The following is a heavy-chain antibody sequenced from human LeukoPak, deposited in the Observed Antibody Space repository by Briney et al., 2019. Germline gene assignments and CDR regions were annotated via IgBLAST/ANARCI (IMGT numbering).Heavy chain of an antibody. CDR1: GYTFSSYA. CDR3: ARDPGGSGSLSGWFDP. CDR2: INPNSGGT. V-gene: IGHV1-2*02. D-gene: IGHD3-10*01. J-gene: IGHJ5*02. Sequence: ASVKVSCKASGYTFSSYAMNWVRQAPGQGLEWMGWINPNSGGTNYAQKFQGRVTMTRDTSISTAYMELSRLRSDDTAVYYCARDPGGSGSLSGWFDPWGQGTLVTVSS.